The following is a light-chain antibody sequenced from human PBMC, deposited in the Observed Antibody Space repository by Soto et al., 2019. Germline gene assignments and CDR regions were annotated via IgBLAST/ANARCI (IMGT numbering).Light chain of an antibody. CDR1: SSNIGSNY. Sequence: QSVLTQPPSASGTPGQRVTFSCSGSSSNIGSNYVYWYQQLPGTAPKLLIYSNNLRPSGVPDRFSGSKSGTSASLAISGLQSEDEADYYCAAWDDSLSGVVFGVGTQLTVL. CDR3: AAWDDSLSGVV. J-gene: IGLJ2*01. CDR2: SNN. V-gene: IGLV1-47*02.